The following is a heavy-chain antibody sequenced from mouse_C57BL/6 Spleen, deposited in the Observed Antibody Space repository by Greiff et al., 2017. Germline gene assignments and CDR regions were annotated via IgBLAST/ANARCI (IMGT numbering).Heavy chain of an antibody. Sequence: VQLQQSGAELVRPGASVTLSCKASGYTFTDYEMHWVKQTPVHGLEWIGAIDPETGGTAYNQKFKGKAILTADKSSSTAYMELRSLTSEDSAVYYCTRHWAFAYWGQGTLVTVSA. CDR2: IDPETGGT. V-gene: IGHV1-15*01. D-gene: IGHD4-1*01. CDR3: TRHWAFAY. J-gene: IGHJ3*01. CDR1: GYTFTDYE.